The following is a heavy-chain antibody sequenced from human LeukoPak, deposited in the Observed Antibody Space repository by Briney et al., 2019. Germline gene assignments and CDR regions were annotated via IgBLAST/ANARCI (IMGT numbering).Heavy chain of an antibody. CDR1: GYTFTSYD. J-gene: IGHJ6*03. D-gene: IGHD1-7*01. CDR3: ARGSWITGTASYYYNMDV. V-gene: IGHV1-8*01. Sequence: GASVKVSCKASGYTFTSYDINWVRQATGQGPEWMGWMNPNNGKTGYAQKFQGRVTMTRNSSISTVYMEVKTLRSEDTAVYYCARGSWITGTASYYYNMDVWGKGTTVTVSS. CDR2: MNPNNGKT.